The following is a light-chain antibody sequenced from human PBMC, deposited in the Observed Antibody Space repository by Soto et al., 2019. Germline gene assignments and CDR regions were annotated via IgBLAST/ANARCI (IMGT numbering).Light chain of an antibody. V-gene: IGKV3-11*01. CDR2: DAS. CDR1: QSVSSY. J-gene: IGKJ5*01. CDR3: QPRSNWPP. Sequence: ESVLTQSPATLSLSPGERATLSCRASQSVSSYLAWYQQKPGQAPRLLIYDASNRATGIPARFSGSGSGTDFTLTISSLEPEDFAVYYCQPRSNWPPFGQGTRLEIK.